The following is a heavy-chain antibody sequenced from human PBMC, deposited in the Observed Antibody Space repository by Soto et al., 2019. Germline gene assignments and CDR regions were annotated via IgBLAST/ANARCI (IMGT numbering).Heavy chain of an antibody. D-gene: IGHD1-26*01. CDR3: ARDRYELPGYAMDV. CDR2: INAGNGNR. CDR1: GYTFTSYA. V-gene: IGHV1-3*01. Sequence: GASVKVSCKASGYTFTSYAIHWVRQAPGQRLEWMGWINAGNGNRKYSQKFQGRVTITRDTSASIVYMELSSLTSEDSAVFYCARDRYELPGYAMDVWGQGTTVTVSS. J-gene: IGHJ6*02.